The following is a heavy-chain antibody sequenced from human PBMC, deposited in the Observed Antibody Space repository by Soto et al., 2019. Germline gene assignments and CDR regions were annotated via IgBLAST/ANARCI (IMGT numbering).Heavy chain of an antibody. CDR3: ATNKGRSPLDD. CDR2: IKHDGSEK. CDR1: RITFNHYA. V-gene: IGHV3-7*01. D-gene: IGHD2-15*01. J-gene: IGHJ4*02. Sequence: GGSLRLSCVPSRITFNHYAMHWVRQAPGKGLEGVANIKHDGSEKYSVDSVKGRFTISRDNAKNSLYLQMNSLRAEDTALYYCATNKGRSPLDDWGQGTLVTAPQ.